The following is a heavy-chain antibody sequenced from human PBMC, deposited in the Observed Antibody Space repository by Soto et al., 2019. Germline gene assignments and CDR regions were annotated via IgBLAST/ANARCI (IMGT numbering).Heavy chain of an antibody. D-gene: IGHD3-22*01. J-gene: IGHJ4*02. V-gene: IGHV5-10-1*01. Sequence: GESLKISCKGSGYSFAGYWITWVRQKPGKGLEWMGRIDPSDSQTYYSPSFRGHVTISVTKSITTVFLQWGSLRASDTAMYYCARQIYDSDTGPNFQYYFDSWGQGTPVTVSS. CDR3: ARQIYDSDTGPNFQYYFDS. CDR2: IDPSDSQT. CDR1: GYSFAGYW.